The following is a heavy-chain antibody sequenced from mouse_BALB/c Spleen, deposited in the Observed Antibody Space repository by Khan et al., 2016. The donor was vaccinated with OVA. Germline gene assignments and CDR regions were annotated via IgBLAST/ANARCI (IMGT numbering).Heavy chain of an antibody. D-gene: IGHD2-1*01. J-gene: IGHJ3*01. CDR2: ISYDGSN. CDR1: GYSITSGYY. Sequence: EVQLQESGPGLVKPSQSLSLTCSVTGYSITSGYYWNWIRQFPGNRLEWMGYISYDGSNNYNPSLNNRISITRDTSKKQFFLKLNSLTTEDTATYYCASKSYGKGAYWGQGTLVTVSA. V-gene: IGHV3-6*02. CDR3: ASKSYGKGAY.